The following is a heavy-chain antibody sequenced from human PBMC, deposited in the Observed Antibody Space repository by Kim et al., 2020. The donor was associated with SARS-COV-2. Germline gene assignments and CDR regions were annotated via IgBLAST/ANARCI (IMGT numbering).Heavy chain of an antibody. CDR2: INTNTGNP. D-gene: IGHD4-17*01. CDR3: ARVQTTPDYGDYTFDY. V-gene: IGHV7-4-1*02. J-gene: IGHJ4*02. CDR1: GYTFTSYA. Sequence: ASVKVSCKASGYTFTSYAMNWVRQAPGQGLEWMGWINTNTGNPTYAQGFTGRFVFSLDTSVSTAYLQISSLKAEDTAVYYCARVQTTPDYGDYTFDYWGQGTLVTVSS.